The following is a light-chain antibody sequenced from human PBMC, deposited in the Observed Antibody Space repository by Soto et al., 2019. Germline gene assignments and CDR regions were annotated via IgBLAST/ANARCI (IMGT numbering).Light chain of an antibody. CDR2: EGG. Sequence: QSALTQPASVSGSPGQSITISCTGTSSDVGSYNLVSWYQQHPGKAPKLMIYEGGKRPSGVSNRFSGSKSGNTASLTISGLQAEDEADYYCCSYAGSSFRFGGGTKVTVL. J-gene: IGLJ3*02. V-gene: IGLV2-23*01. CDR1: SSDVGSYNL. CDR3: CSYAGSSFR.